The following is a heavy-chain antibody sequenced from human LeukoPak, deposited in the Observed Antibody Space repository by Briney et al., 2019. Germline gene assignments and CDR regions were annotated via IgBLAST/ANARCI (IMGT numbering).Heavy chain of an antibody. Sequence: PGGSLRLSCAASGFTFSSYAMSWVRQAPGKGLEWVSAISGSGGSTYYADSVKGRFTISRDNSKNALYLQMNSLRAEDTAVYYCAKHPLYSSSQGYFQHWGQGTLVTVSS. CDR1: GFTFSSYA. CDR2: ISGSGGST. V-gene: IGHV3-23*01. D-gene: IGHD6-13*01. J-gene: IGHJ1*01. CDR3: AKHPLYSSSQGYFQH.